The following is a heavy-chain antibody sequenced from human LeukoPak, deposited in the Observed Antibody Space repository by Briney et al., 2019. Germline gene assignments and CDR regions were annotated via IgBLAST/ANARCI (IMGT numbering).Heavy chain of an antibody. CDR3: AREYCSGGSCYWFDP. CDR2: IYHSGST. CDR1: GGSISSSNW. V-gene: IGHV4-4*02. J-gene: IGHJ5*02. Sequence: PSVTLSLTCAVSGGSISSSNWWSWVRQPPGKGLEWIGVIYHSGSTNYNPSLKSRVTISVDKSKNQFSLKLSSVTAADTAVYYCAREYCSGGSCYWFDPWGQGTLVTVSS. D-gene: IGHD2-15*01.